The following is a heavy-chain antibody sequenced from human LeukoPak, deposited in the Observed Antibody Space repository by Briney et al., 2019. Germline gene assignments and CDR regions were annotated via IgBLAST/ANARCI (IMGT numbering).Heavy chain of an antibody. Sequence: SETLSLTCTVSGGSISSYYWSWIRQPPGKGLEWIGYIYYSGSTNYNPSLKSRVTISVDTSKNQFSLKLSSVTAADTAVYYCARVVAGTGQDYYYYYMDVWGKGTTVTISS. D-gene: IGHD6-19*01. V-gene: IGHV4-59*01. J-gene: IGHJ6*03. CDR2: IYYSGST. CDR1: GGSISSYY. CDR3: ARVVAGTGQDYYYYYMDV.